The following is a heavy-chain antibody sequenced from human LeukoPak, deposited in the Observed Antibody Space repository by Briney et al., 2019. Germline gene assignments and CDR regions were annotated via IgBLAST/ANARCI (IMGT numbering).Heavy chain of an antibody. CDR3: ARLNWNDYFDY. J-gene: IGHJ4*02. CDR1: GGSISNYY. V-gene: IGHV4-59*12. Sequence: SETLSLTCTVSGGSISNYYWTWIRQPPGKGLEWIGFISYSGNTNYNPSLKSRVTISLDTSKNQFSLKLISVTAADTAMYYCARLNWNDYFDYWGQGTLVTVSS. CDR2: ISYSGNT. D-gene: IGHD1-1*01.